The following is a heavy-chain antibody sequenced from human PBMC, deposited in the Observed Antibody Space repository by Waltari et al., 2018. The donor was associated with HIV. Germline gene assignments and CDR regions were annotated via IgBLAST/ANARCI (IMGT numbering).Heavy chain of an antibody. Sequence: EVQLLESGGGLVRPGGSLRLSCAASGFTFTTYDMTWVRQAPGKGLEWVSAISGGGDSTYYADSVKGRFTISRDNSKNTLYLQMNSLRAEDTAVYFCAKLASGWYGYWGQGTLVTVSS. CDR3: AKLASGWYGY. J-gene: IGHJ5*01. CDR1: GFTFTTYD. D-gene: IGHD3-3*01. CDR2: ISGGGDST. V-gene: IGHV3-23*01.